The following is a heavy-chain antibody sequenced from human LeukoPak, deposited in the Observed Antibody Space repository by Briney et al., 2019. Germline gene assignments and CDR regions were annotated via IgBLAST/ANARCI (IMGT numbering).Heavy chain of an antibody. Sequence: AGGSLRLSCAASGFTFSSYWMHWVRQAPGKGLVWVSRINSDGSSTSYADSVKGRFTISRDNAKNTLYLQMNSLRAEDTAVYYCARDPHRVLQWFGELLPAAFDIWGQGTMVTVSS. CDR2: INSDGSST. J-gene: IGHJ3*02. V-gene: IGHV3-74*01. CDR3: ARDPHRVLQWFGELLPAAFDI. CDR1: GFTFSSYW. D-gene: IGHD3-10*01.